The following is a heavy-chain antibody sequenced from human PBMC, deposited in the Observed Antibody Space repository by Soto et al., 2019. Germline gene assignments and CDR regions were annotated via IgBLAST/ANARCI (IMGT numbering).Heavy chain of an antibody. CDR1: GFTFSNYA. V-gene: IGHV3-30-3*01. J-gene: IGHJ6*02. D-gene: IGHD2-2*01. CDR3: ARPRVPAIQNHPYYYYGLDV. Sequence: QVQLVESGGGVVQPGRSLRISCAASGFTFSNYAMHWVRQAPGKGLDWVAVVSFDGSNSYYADSVKGRFTISRDNSKNTLFLQMNSLRPEDTAVYFCARPRVPAIQNHPYYYYGLDVWGQGTTVTVSS. CDR2: VSFDGSNS.